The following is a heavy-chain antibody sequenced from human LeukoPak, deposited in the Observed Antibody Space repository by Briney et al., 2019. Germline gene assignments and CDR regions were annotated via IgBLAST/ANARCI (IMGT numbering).Heavy chain of an antibody. CDR1: GGSFSGYY. CDR2: IYSGGST. Sequence: PSETLSLTCAVYGGSFSGYYWSWIRQPPGKGLEWVSLIYSGGSTYYADSVKGRFTISRDNSKNTLYLQMNSLRADDTAVYYCARRAGEYSHPYDYWGQGTLVTVSS. D-gene: IGHD4-17*01. CDR3: ARRAGEYSHPYDY. V-gene: IGHV3-66*04. J-gene: IGHJ4*02.